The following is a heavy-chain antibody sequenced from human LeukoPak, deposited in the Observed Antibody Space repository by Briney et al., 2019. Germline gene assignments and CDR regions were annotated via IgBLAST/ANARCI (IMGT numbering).Heavy chain of an antibody. CDR2: ISGGGGST. CDR3: AKDYSSSLTNWFDP. J-gene: IGHJ5*02. CDR1: GFTFSSYA. V-gene: IGHV3-23*01. D-gene: IGHD6-6*01. Sequence: GGSLRLSCAASGFTFSSYAMSWVRQAPGKGLEWVSGISGGGGSTYYADSVKGRFTISRDNSKNTLYLQMNSLRAEDTAIYYCAKDYSSSLTNWFDPWGQGTLVTVSS.